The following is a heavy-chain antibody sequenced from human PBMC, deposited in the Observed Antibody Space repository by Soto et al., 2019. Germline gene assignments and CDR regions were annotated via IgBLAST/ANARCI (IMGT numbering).Heavy chain of an antibody. CDR2: VYDSGST. D-gene: IGHD1-26*01. Sequence: QVQLQESGPGVVKPSETLSLTCTVTGASVINDYWNWIRQPPGKELEWIGFVYDSGSTSYNSSLKSRRTISVDTSKNQFSLKLSSVTAAETAVYYCVRQVGATGSYSYAVWGQGTMVTVSS. V-gene: IGHV4-59*02. CDR1: GASVINDY. J-gene: IGHJ3*01. CDR3: VRQVGATGSYSYAV.